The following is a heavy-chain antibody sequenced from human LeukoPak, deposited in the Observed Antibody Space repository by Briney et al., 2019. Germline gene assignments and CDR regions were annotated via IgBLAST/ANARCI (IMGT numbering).Heavy chain of an antibody. Sequence: ASVKVSCTASGYTFTSYGISWVRQAPGQGLEWMGWINPNSGGTNYAQKFQGRVTMTRDTSISTAYMELSRLRSDDTAVYYCARDGDYYDSSGCAWGQGTLVTVSS. D-gene: IGHD3-22*01. CDR3: ARDGDYYDSSGCA. J-gene: IGHJ5*02. CDR2: INPNSGGT. CDR1: GYTFTSYG. V-gene: IGHV1-2*02.